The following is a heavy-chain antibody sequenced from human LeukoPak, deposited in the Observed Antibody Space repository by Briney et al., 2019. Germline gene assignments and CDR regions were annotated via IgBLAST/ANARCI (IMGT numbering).Heavy chain of an antibody. D-gene: IGHD3-10*01. CDR3: ATDQRGAGLGFVYGSGRFNGLDV. Sequence: ASVKVSCKVSGYTLTELSIHWVRQAPGKGLEWMGGFDPEDGETIYAQRVQGRVTMTEDTSTDTGYMELSRPRSEETAVYYCATDQRGAGLGFVYGSGRFNGLDVWGQGTTVTVSS. CDR1: GYTLTELS. V-gene: IGHV1-24*01. CDR2: FDPEDGET. J-gene: IGHJ6*02.